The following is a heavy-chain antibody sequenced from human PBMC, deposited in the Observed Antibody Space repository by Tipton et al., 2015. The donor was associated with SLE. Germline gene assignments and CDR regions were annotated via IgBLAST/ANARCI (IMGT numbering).Heavy chain of an antibody. CDR1: GGSFSGYY. V-gene: IGHV4-34*01. CDR2: INHSGGT. CDR3: ARPKALVGATGSASAPTLFPLVS. J-gene: IGHJ5*01. D-gene: IGHD1-26*01. Sequence: TLSLTCTVYGGSFSGYYWSWIRQPPGKGLEWIGEINHSGGTNYNPSLKSRVTISVDTSKNQFSLKLSSVTAADTAVYYCARPKALVGATGSASAPTLFPLVSW.